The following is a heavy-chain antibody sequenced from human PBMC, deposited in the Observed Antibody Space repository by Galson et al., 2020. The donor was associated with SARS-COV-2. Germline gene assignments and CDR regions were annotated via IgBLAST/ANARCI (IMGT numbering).Heavy chain of an antibody. CDR1: GGSFSGHS. D-gene: IGHD2-8*01. Sequence: SATLSLTCAVYGGSFSGHSWTWVRQAPGKGLEWIGEINFGGDTKYSPSLRSRVTLSVDTSKNQFSLKLTSVRAADTALYFCARGRQGVVPSPVLGVGPFCSYYDMDVWSKGTTVTVSS. CDR2: INFGGDT. V-gene: IGHV4-34*01. J-gene: IGHJ6*03. CDR3: ARGRQGVVPSPVLGVGPFCSYYDMDV.